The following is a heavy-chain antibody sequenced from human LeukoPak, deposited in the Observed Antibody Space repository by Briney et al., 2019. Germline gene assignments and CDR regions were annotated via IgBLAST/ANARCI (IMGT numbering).Heavy chain of an antibody. J-gene: IGHJ4*02. D-gene: IGHD6-13*01. V-gene: IGHV3-21*04. CDR1: GFTFSSYS. Sequence: GGSLRLSCAASGFTFSSYSMNWVRQAPGKGLEWVSSISSSSSYIYYADSVKGRFTISRDNSKNTLYLQMNSLRAEDTAVYYCAKVSSWFYLANYYFDYWGQGTLVTVSS. CDR2: ISSSSSYI. CDR3: AKVSSWFYLANYYFDY.